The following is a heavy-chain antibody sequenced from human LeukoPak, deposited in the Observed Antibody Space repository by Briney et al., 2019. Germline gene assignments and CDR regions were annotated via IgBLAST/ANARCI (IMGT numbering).Heavy chain of an antibody. CDR2: IYYSGST. V-gene: IGHV4-59*01. CDR3: AREGLWGYDFWSGYLDAFDI. D-gene: IGHD3-3*01. Sequence: PSETLSLTCTVSGGSISSYYWSWIRQPPGKGLEWIGYIYYSGSTNYNPSLKSRVTMSVDTSKNQFSLKLSSVTAADTAVYYCAREGLWGYDFWSGYLDAFDIWGQGTMVTVSS. CDR1: GGSISSYY. J-gene: IGHJ3*02.